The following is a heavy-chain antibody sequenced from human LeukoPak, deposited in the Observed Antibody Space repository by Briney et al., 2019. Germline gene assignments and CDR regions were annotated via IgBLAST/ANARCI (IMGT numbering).Heavy chain of an antibody. V-gene: IGHV3-23*01. Sequence: GGSLRLPCAASGFTLSSYVMSWVSQAHGKGLEWVSGISGSGGSTNYADSVKGRFTISRDNSKNTLYLQMNSLRAEDTAVYYCARASAAGIMLDSWGQGTLVTVSS. J-gene: IGHJ4*02. CDR2: ISGSGGST. D-gene: IGHD6-13*01. CDR3: ARASAAGIMLDS. CDR1: GFTLSSYV.